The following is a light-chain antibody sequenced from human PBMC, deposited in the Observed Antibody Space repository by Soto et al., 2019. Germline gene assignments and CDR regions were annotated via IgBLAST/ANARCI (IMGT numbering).Light chain of an antibody. Sequence: QSVLNQPASVSGAPGQSITISCTGNSSDFGSYNLVSWYQQHPGKAPKLMIYEVTKWPSGVSNRFSGSKSGNTASLTISRLQAEDEADYYCCSYAGSSTFYVFGTGTKVTVL. V-gene: IGLV2-23*02. CDR3: CSYAGSSTFYV. CDR2: EVT. CDR1: SSDFGSYNL. J-gene: IGLJ1*01.